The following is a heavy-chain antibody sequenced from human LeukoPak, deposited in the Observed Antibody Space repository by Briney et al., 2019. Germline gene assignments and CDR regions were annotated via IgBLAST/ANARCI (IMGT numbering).Heavy chain of an antibody. Sequence: GGSLRLSCAASGFTFSSYAMHWVRQAPGMGLEWVAVISYDGSNKYYADSVRGRFTISRDNSKNTLFLQMNSLRPEDTAVYYCARDLTGAVFDFWGQGTLVTVSS. V-gene: IGHV3-30-3*01. CDR1: GFTFSSYA. D-gene: IGHD1-26*01. J-gene: IGHJ4*02. CDR3: ARDLTGAVFDF. CDR2: ISYDGSNK.